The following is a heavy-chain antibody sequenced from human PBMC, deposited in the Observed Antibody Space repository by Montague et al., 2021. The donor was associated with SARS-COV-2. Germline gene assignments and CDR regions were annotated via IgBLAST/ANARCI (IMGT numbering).Heavy chain of an antibody. CDR2: IYYSGST. CDR3: ARGSGWMGNAFDI. D-gene: IGHD6-19*01. CDR1: SGSISSYY. Sequence: SETLSLTCTVSSGSISSYYWSWIRQPPGKGLEWIGYIYYSGSTNYNPSLKSRVTISVDTSKNQFSLKLSSVTAADTAVYYCARGSGWMGNAFDIWGQETMVTVSS. J-gene: IGHJ3*02. V-gene: IGHV4-59*01.